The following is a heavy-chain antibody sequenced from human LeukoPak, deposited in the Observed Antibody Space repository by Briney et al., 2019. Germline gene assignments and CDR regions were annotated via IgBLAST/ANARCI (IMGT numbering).Heavy chain of an antibody. D-gene: IGHD6-13*01. J-gene: IGHJ4*02. CDR3: AKRYSSSWNIDY. CDR2: ISGHGSST. CDR1: GFTFSSYA. Sequence: GGSLRLSCAASGFTFSSYALSWVRQAPGKGLEWISAISGHGSSTYYADSVKGRFTISRDNSKNTLYLQMNSLRAEDTAVYYCAKRYSSSWNIDYWGQGTLVTVSS. V-gene: IGHV3-23*01.